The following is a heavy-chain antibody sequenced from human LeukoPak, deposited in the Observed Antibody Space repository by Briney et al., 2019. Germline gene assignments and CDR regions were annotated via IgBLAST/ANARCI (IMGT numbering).Heavy chain of an antibody. CDR1: GFTFSNYA. CDR2: VSYDGDTE. V-gene: IGHV3-30-3*01. CDR3: ARDRFWSRGFNSRGPLHSFDS. D-gene: IGHD4-23*01. Sequence: PGRSLRLSCSASGFTFSNYAIHWVRQAPGKGLEWVAVVSYDGDTEYNPDSVTGRFTISRDNSKNTVYLQMDSLRPEDTAVYYCARDRFWSRGFNSRGPLHSFDSWGQGTLVTVSS. J-gene: IGHJ4*02.